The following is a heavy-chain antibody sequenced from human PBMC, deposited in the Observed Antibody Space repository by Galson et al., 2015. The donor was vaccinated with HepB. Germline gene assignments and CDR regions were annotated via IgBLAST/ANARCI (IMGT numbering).Heavy chain of an antibody. J-gene: IGHJ4*02. CDR3: ARTYYSGSYFLPPNY. CDR2: IRYDGSNK. V-gene: IGHV3-33*08. D-gene: IGHD1-26*01. Sequence: SLRLSCAASGFTFSSYGMHWVRQAPGKGLEWVAVIRYDGSNKYYADSVKGRFTISRDNSKNTLYLQMNSLRAEDTAVYYCARTYYSGSYFLPPNYWGQGTLVTVSS. CDR1: GFTFSSYG.